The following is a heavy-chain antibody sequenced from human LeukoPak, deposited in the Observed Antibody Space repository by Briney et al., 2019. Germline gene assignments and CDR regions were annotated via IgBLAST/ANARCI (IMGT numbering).Heavy chain of an antibody. Sequence: GGSLRLSCAASGFTFSSYWMSCVRQAPGEGLGWGSYISSSSSYTNYADSVKGRFTISRDNANNSLYLQMNSLRAEDTAVYYCARLVAAAGEDYWGQGTLVTVSS. V-gene: IGHV3-11*03. J-gene: IGHJ4*02. CDR3: ARLVAAAGEDY. D-gene: IGHD6-13*01. CDR2: ISSSSSYT. CDR1: GFTFSSYW.